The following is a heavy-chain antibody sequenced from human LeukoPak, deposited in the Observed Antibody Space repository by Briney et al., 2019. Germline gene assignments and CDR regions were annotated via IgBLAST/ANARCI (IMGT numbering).Heavy chain of an antibody. CDR3: ARGISGSTGSYYYYYMDV. D-gene: IGHD1-26*01. CDR2: INPSGGST. V-gene: IGHV1-46*01. Sequence: ASVKVSCKASGYTFTSYYMHWVRQAPGQGLEWMGIINPSGGSTSYAQKFQGRVTMTRDMSTSTVYMELRSLRSDDTAVYYCARGISGSTGSYYYYYMDVWGKGTTVTISS. CDR1: GYTFTSYY. J-gene: IGHJ6*03.